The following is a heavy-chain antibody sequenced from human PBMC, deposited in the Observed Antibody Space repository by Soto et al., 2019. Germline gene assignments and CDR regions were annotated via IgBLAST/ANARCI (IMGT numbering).Heavy chain of an antibody. CDR1: GFSVISGSYY. D-gene: IGHD2-15*01. J-gene: IGHJ3*02. CDR3: MIDLGFHTLLVSPYRVDI. V-gene: IGHV4-61*01. CDR2: VYYTVNT. Sequence: QVQLQESGPGLVKPSETLSLTCTVSGFSVISGSYYWTWLRQLPGRGLEWIGHVYYTVNTDYNLSLKSRVTISPHMSSNQLSLTLSSVTAAVTDVYYCMIDLGFHTLLVSPYRVDILGQGTMVTASA.